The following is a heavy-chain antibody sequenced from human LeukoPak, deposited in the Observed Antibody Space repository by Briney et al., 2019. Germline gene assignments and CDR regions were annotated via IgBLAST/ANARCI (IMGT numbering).Heavy chain of an antibody. Sequence: SETLSLTCTVSGDSISGSYWNWIRQPPGKGLEWIGYIYYTGSTNYNPSLKSRVTISVDTSKNQFSLKLSSVTAADTAVYYCARGTQSQLWFRSGYFDYWGQGTLVTVSS. CDR2: IYYTGST. D-gene: IGHD5-18*01. J-gene: IGHJ4*02. V-gene: IGHV4-59*01. CDR1: GDSISGSY. CDR3: ARGTQSQLWFRSGYFDY.